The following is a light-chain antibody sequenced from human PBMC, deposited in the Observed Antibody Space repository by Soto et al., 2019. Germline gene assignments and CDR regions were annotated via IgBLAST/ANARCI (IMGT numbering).Light chain of an antibody. CDR1: TSDVGSYDL. CDR2: EVS. V-gene: IGLV2-23*02. J-gene: IGLJ1*01. CDR3: CSYAGGRSPYV. Sequence: QSVLTQPASVSGSPGQSTTISCTGTTSDVGSYDLVSWYQQHPGKAPKIMIYEVSKRPSGDSNRFSGSKSGNTASLTISGLQAEDEADYYCCSYAGGRSPYVFGTGTKVTVL.